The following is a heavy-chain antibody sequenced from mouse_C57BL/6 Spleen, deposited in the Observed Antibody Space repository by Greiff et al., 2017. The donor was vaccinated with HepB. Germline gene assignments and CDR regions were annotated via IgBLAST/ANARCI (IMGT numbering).Heavy chain of an antibody. CDR2: IDPEDGET. CDR1: GFNIKDYY. V-gene: IGHV14-2*01. J-gene: IGHJ1*03. CDR3: ARSYGSSDWYFDV. Sequence: EVQGVESGAELVKPGASVKLSCTASGFNIKDYYMHWVKQRTEQGLEWIGRIDPEDGETKYAPKFQGKATITADTSSNTAYLQLSSLTSEDTAVYYCARSYGSSDWYFDVWGTGTTVTVSS. D-gene: IGHD1-1*01.